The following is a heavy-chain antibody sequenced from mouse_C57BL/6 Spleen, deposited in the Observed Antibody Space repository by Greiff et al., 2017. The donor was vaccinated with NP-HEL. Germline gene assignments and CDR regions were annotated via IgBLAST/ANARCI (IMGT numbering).Heavy chain of an antibody. CDR3: ARDSNLYYYAMDY. J-gene: IGHJ4*01. CDR2: IDPANGNT. V-gene: IGHV14-3*01. D-gene: IGHD2-5*01. CDR1: GFNIKNTY. Sequence: VQLKESVAELVRPGASVKLSCTASGFNIKNTYMHWVKQRPEQGLEWIGMIDPANGNTKYAPKFQGKATITADTSSNSAYLQLSSLTSEDTAIYYCARDSNLYYYAMDYWGQGTSVTVSS.